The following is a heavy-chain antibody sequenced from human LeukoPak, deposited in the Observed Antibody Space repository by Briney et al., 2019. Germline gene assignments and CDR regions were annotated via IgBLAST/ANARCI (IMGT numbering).Heavy chain of an antibody. V-gene: IGHV4-31*03. CDR3: ARDRSGYYPN. Sequence: SETLSLTCTVSGGSVSSGSYYWSWIRQHPGKGLEWIGYIYYSGSTYYNPSLKSRVTISVDTSKNQFSLKLSSVTAADTAVYYCARDRSGYYPNWGQGTLVTVSS. J-gene: IGHJ4*02. D-gene: IGHD3-22*01. CDR2: IYYSGST. CDR1: GGSVSSGSYY.